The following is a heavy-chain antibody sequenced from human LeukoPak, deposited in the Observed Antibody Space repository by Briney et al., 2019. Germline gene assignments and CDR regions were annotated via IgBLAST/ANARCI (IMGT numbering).Heavy chain of an antibody. J-gene: IGHJ6*02. V-gene: IGHV5-51*01. CDR3: ARHLATVTASRQYYYYGMGV. CDR2: IYPVDSDI. CDR1: GFSFTFTKNW. D-gene: IGHD4-17*01. Sequence: GESLKISCKASGFSFTFTKNWIGWVRQVPGKGLEWMGIIYPVDSDIRYNPSFQGQVTISVDKSISTTYLQWSSLKASDTAIYYCARHLATVTASRQYYYYGMGVWGQGTTVTVSS.